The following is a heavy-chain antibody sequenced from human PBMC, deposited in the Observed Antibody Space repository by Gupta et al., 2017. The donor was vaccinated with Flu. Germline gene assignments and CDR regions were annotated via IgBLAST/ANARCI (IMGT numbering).Heavy chain of an antibody. CDR1: GFTFSNTW. Sequence: EVQLVESGGGLVKPGQSLRLSCAASGFTFSNTWMSWVRQAPGKGLEVVGRIKAYIHGGTTDYAAPVKGRFTVSRDDSKNMLFLEMNSLKTEDTAVYFCVKEPHFDYWGQGTLVTVSS. V-gene: IGHV3-15*01. CDR3: VKEPHFDY. CDR2: IKAYIHGGTT. J-gene: IGHJ4*02. D-gene: IGHD1-14*01.